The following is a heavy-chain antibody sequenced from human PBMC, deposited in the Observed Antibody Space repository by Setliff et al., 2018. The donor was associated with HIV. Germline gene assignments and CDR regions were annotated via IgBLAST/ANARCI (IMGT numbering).Heavy chain of an antibody. CDR2: ISVYNDNT. Sequence: ASVKVSCKASGYTFSTYGISWVRQAPGQGLEWMGWISVYNDNTNYAQKFQGRVTMTTDTSTNTAYMELWSLRSDDTAVYHCARVDGYNNYDSGGLDYWGQGTLVTVSS. CDR3: ARVDGYNNYDSGGLDY. D-gene: IGHD3-16*01. V-gene: IGHV1-18*01. CDR1: GYTFSTYG. J-gene: IGHJ4*02.